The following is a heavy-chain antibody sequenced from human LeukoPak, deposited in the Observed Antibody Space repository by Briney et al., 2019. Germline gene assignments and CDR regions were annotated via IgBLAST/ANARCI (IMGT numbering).Heavy chain of an antibody. Sequence: GSLRLSCAASGFTFSSYAMHWVRQAPGKGLEWVAVISYDGSNKYYADSVKGRFTISRDNSKNTLYLQMNSLRAEDTAVYYCARIPYGSGSSGWFDPWGQGTLVTVSS. CDR1: GFTFSSYA. V-gene: IGHV3-30*04. CDR3: ARIPYGSGSSGWFDP. CDR2: ISYDGSNK. J-gene: IGHJ5*02. D-gene: IGHD3-10*01.